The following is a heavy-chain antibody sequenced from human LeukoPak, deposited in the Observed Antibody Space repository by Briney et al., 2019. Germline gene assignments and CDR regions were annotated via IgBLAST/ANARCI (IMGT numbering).Heavy chain of an antibody. Sequence: GGSLRLSCAASGFIFSNYWMNWVRQAPGKGLEWVSSISSSSSYIYYADSVKGRFTISRDNAKNSLYLQMNSLRAEDTAVYYCARDNGVGEYYFDYWGQGTLVTVSS. V-gene: IGHV3-21*01. J-gene: IGHJ4*02. CDR2: ISSSSSYI. CDR3: ARDNGVGEYYFDY. D-gene: IGHD3-10*01. CDR1: GFIFSNYW.